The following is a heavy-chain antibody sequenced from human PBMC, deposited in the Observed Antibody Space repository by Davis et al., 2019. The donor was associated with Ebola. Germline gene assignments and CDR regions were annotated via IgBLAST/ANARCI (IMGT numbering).Heavy chain of an antibody. Sequence: GSLRLSCAVYGGSFSGCYWSWIRQPPGKGLEWIGEINHSGSTNYNPSLKSRVTISVDTSKNQFSLKLSSVTAADTAVYYCARDTFGSGWVGYFDYWGQGTLVTVSS. V-gene: IGHV4-34*01. CDR2: INHSGST. D-gene: IGHD6-19*01. CDR3: ARDTFGSGWVGYFDY. J-gene: IGHJ4*02. CDR1: GGSFSGCY.